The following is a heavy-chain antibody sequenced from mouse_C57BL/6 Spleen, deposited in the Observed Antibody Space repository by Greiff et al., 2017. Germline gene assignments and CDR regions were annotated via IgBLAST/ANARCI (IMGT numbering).Heavy chain of an antibody. Sequence: EVQLQQSGPGLVKPSQSLSLTCSVTGYSITSGYYWNWIRQFPGNKLEWMGYISYDGSNNYNPSLKNRIAITRDTSKNQFFLKLNSVTTEDTATYYCARRIYYYGSSPHYYAMDYWGQGTSVTVSS. CDR1: GYSITSGYY. J-gene: IGHJ4*01. D-gene: IGHD1-1*01. V-gene: IGHV3-6*01. CDR2: ISYDGSN. CDR3: ARRIYYYGSSPHYYAMDY.